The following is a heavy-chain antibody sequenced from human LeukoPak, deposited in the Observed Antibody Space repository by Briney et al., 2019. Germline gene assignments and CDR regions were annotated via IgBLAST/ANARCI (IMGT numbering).Heavy chain of an antibody. Sequence: ASVKVSCKASGYIFTGYYMHWVRQAPGQGPEWMGWINLNSGGTNYAQNFQGRVTMTRDTSISTVYMELSRLRSDDTAVYYCARGIVAVPAAVVDNWGQGTLVTVSS. CDR1: GYIFTGYY. J-gene: IGHJ4*02. CDR2: INLNSGGT. CDR3: ARGIVAVPAAVVDN. V-gene: IGHV1-2*02. D-gene: IGHD2-2*01.